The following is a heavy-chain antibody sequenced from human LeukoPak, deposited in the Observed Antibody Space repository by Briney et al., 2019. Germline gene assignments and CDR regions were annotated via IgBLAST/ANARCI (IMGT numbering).Heavy chain of an antibody. D-gene: IGHD2-21*02. CDR3: AKPRVVVTPDWYFDL. Sequence: GGSLRLSCAASGFTFSSYAMSWVRQAPGKGLEWVSAISGSGGRQYYADSVKGRFTISRDNSKHTLYLQMNSLRAEDTAVYYCAKPRVVVTPDWYFDLWGRGTLVTVSS. V-gene: IGHV3-23*01. CDR2: ISGSGGRQ. CDR1: GFTFSSYA. J-gene: IGHJ2*01.